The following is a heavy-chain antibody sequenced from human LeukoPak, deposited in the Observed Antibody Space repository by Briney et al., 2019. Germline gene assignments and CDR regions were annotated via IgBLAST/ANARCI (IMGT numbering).Heavy chain of an antibody. Sequence: PSETLSLTCTVSGYSLSSGYYWGWIRQPPGKGLEWIGSIYYSGSTYYNPSLKSRVTISVDTSKNQFSLKLSSVTAADTAVYYCARDSAPPDVWGKGTTVTVSS. V-gene: IGHV4-38-2*02. CDR1: GYSLSSGYY. J-gene: IGHJ6*04. CDR3: ARDSAPPDV. D-gene: IGHD3-10*01. CDR2: IYYSGST.